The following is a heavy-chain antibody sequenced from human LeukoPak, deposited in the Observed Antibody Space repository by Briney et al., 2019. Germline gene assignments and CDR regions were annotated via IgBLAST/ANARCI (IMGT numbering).Heavy chain of an antibody. CDR3: AREGGRQWLVSGALDS. CDR1: GDSISSYY. D-gene: IGHD6-19*01. V-gene: IGHV4-59*01. J-gene: IGHJ5*01. Sequence: SETLSLTCIVSGDSISSYYWSWIRQPPGKGLEWIGRIYYSGSTIYNPSLKSRVTISVDTSKNQYSLKMTSVTAADTAVYYCAREGGRQWLVSGALDSWGQGTLVTVSS. CDR2: IYYSGST.